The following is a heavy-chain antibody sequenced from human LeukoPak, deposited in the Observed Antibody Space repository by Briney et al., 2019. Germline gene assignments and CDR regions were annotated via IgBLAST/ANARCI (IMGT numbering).Heavy chain of an antibody. Sequence: ASVKVSCKASGYTFTGYYIHWVRQAPGQGLEWMAWINPNSGATNYTQKFQGRVTMTRDTSISTAYMELSRLTSDDTAVYFCARGRFGEWDNWFDPWGQGTLVTVSS. CDR1: GYTFTGYY. D-gene: IGHD3-10*01. V-gene: IGHV1-2*02. CDR3: ARGRFGEWDNWFDP. J-gene: IGHJ5*02. CDR2: INPNSGAT.